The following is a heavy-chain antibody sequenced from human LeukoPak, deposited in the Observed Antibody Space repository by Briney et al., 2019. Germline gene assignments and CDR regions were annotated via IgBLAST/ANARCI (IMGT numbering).Heavy chain of an antibody. D-gene: IGHD3-22*01. CDR3: AKDYYDSTSYYYHGMDV. CDR1: GFTFSSYA. Sequence: PGGSLRLSCAASGFTFSSYAMSWVRQAPGKGLEWVSAISGSGGSTYYADSVKGRFTISRDNSKNTLYLQMNSLRAEDTAVYYCAKDYYDSTSYYYHGMDVWGQGTTVTVSS. CDR2: ISGSGGST. J-gene: IGHJ6*02. V-gene: IGHV3-23*01.